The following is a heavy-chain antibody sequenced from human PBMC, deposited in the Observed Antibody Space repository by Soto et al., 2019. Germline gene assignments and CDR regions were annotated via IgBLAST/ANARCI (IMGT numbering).Heavy chain of an antibody. Sequence: GGSLRLSCAASGFTFDDYAMHWVRQAPGKGLEWVSGISWNSGSIGYADSVKGRFTISRDNAKNSLYLQMNSLRAEDTALYYCAKDMGSVRDVWGKGTTVTVSS. CDR1: GFTFDDYA. CDR3: AKDMGSVRDV. V-gene: IGHV3-9*01. J-gene: IGHJ6*04. D-gene: IGHD3-10*01. CDR2: ISWNSGSI.